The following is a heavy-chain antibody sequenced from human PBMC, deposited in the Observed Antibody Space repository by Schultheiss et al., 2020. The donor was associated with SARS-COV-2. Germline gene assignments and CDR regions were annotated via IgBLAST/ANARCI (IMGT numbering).Heavy chain of an antibody. V-gene: IGHV3-23*01. CDR1: GFTFSSYS. CDR3: AKRYSSSWFDY. J-gene: IGHJ5*01. Sequence: GGSLRLSCAASGFTFSSYSMYWVRQAPGKGLEWVSAISGSGGSTYYADSVKGRFTISRDNSKNTLYLQMNSLRAEDTAVYYCAKRYSSSWFDYWGQGTLVTVSS. D-gene: IGHD6-13*01. CDR2: ISGSGGST.